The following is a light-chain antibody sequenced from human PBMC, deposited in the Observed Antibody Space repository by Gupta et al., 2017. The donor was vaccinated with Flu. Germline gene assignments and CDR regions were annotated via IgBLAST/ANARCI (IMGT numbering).Light chain of an antibody. V-gene: IGLV3-1*01. CDR1: NFVDNS. Sequence: SYELNQPPSESVSPGQTVSITCSGDNFVDNSVSGYQQRPGQSPVLVLYQNDTRPSVIPELFSGSTSGNTATLTFTGTQVMDEADYYCQAWDSGTVFGGGTKLTVL. CDR2: QND. J-gene: IGLJ3*02. CDR3: QAWDSGTV.